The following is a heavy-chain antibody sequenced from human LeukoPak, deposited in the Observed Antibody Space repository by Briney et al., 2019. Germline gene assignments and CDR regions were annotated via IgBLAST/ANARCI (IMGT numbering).Heavy chain of an antibody. CDR1: GYSFTSYW. D-gene: IGHD2-15*01. CDR3: ARPAVDTGSYYFPAYFHY. J-gene: IGHJ4*02. CDR2: NYPGDSDT. V-gene: IGHV5-51*01. Sequence: GESLKISCKGSGYSFTSYWIGWVRQMPGKGLEWMGINYPGDSDTRYSPSFQGQVTISADKSISTAYLQWSSLKASDTAMYYCARPAVDTGSYYFPAYFHYWGQGTLVTLAS.